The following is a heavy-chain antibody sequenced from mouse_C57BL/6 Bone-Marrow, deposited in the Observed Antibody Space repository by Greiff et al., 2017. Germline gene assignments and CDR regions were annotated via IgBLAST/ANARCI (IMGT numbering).Heavy chain of an antibody. J-gene: IGHJ1*03. D-gene: IGHD1-1*01. CDR3: ARYFYFWYFDV. Sequence: VQLQQSGPELVKPGASVKISCKASGYTFTDYYMNWVKQSHGKSLEWIGDINPNNGGTSYNQKFKGKATLTVDKSSSTAYMELRSLTSEDSAVYYCARYFYFWYFDVWGTGTTVTVSS. CDR2: INPNNGGT. V-gene: IGHV1-26*01. CDR1: GYTFTDYY.